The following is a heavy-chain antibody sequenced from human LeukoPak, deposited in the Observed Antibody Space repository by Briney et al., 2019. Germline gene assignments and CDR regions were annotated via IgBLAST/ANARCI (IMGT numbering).Heavy chain of an antibody. CDR1: GYTFTSYD. V-gene: IGHV1-8*01. D-gene: IGHD2-15*01. Sequence: GASVKVSCKASGYTFTSYDINWVRQATGQGLEWMGWMNPNSGNTGYAQKFQGRVTMTRNTSITTAYMELSSLRSEDTAVYYCARGLVVLGATSWAFDIWGHGAMVTVSS. CDR2: MNPNSGNT. J-gene: IGHJ3*02. CDR3: ARGLVVLGATSWAFDI.